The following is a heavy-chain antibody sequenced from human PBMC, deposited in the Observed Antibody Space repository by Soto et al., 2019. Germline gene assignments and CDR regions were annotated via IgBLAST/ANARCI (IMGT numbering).Heavy chain of an antibody. CDR2: IKSKALGGTT. V-gene: IGHV3-15*07. D-gene: IGHD5-18*01. CDR3: AKDSDTAMVFDY. Sequence: GGSLRLSCAGSGFAFSNAWINWVRQAPGKGLERVGRIKSKALGGTTDFAAPVRGRFAITRDNSKNTLYLQMNSLRAEDTAVYYCAKDSDTAMVFDYWGQGTLVTVSS. CDR1: GFAFSNAW. J-gene: IGHJ4*02.